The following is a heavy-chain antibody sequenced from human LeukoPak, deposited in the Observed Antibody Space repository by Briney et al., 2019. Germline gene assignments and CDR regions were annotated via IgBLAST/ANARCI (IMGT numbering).Heavy chain of an antibody. CDR3: ARKLIVLMVYALDTLDY. D-gene: IGHD2-8*01. Sequence: ASVKVSCKASGYTFTSYGISWVQQAPGQGLEWMGWISAYNGNTNYAQKLQGRVTMTTDTSTSTAYMELRSLRSDDTAVYYCARKLIVLMVYALDTLDYWGQGTLVTDSS. CDR1: GYTFTSYG. CDR2: ISAYNGNT. J-gene: IGHJ4*02. V-gene: IGHV1-18*01.